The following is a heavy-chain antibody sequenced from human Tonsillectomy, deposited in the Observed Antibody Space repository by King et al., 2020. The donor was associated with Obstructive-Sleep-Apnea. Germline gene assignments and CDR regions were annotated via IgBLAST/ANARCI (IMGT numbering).Heavy chain of an antibody. D-gene: IGHD3-10*01. CDR1: GYTFSSYG. CDR3: ASKGGFGERSWYYSGMDV. V-gene: IGHV1-18*01. Sequence: QLVQSGAEVKKPGASVKVSCKASGYTFSSYGISWVRQAPGHGLEWMGWISAYNGNTNYAQKLQGRVTMTTDTSTSTAYMELRSLRADDTAEYYCASKGGFGERSWYYSGMDVWGQGTTVTVSS. CDR2: ISAYNGNT. J-gene: IGHJ6*02.